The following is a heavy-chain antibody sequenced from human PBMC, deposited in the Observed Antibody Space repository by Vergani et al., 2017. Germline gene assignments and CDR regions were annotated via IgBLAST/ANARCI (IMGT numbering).Heavy chain of an antibody. CDR3: ARVSITGTTGGYYGMDV. J-gene: IGHJ6*02. CDR2: IIPILGIA. V-gene: IGHV1-69*04. D-gene: IGHD1-20*01. Sequence: QVQLVQSGAEVKKPGSSVKVSCKASGGTFSSYTISWVRQAPGQGLEWMGRIIPILGIANYAQKFQGRVTITADKSTSTAYMELSSLRSEDTAVYYCARVSITGTTGGYYGMDVWGQGTTVTVSS. CDR1: GGTFSSYT.